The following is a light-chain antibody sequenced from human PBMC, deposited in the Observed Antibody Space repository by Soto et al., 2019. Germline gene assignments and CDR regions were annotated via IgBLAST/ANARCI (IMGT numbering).Light chain of an antibody. CDR3: YSYINTSIFYV. CDR2: EVS. CDR1: SPDVDNYNY. V-gene: IGLV2-14*01. Sequence: QSVLTQPASVSGSPGQSITISCTGTSPDVDNYNYVPWYQQHPGKAPKLMIYEVSNRPSGVSNRFSGSKSGNTASLTISGLQAEDEADYYCYSYINTSIFYVFGSGTKVTV. J-gene: IGLJ1*01.